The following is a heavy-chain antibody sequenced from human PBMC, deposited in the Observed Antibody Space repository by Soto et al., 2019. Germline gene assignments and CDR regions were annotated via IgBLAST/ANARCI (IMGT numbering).Heavy chain of an antibody. CDR2: ISFDGGNK. CDR1: GCTFSSYA. CDR3: ARSPIPARPAWFDP. J-gene: IGHJ5*02. V-gene: IGHV3-30-3*01. D-gene: IGHD6-6*01. Sequence: GGSLRLSCAASGCTFSSYAMHWVRQAPGKGLEWVAVISFDGGNKYYADSVKGRFTISRDNSKNTLYLQMNSLRAEDTAVYFCARSPIPARPAWFDPWGQGTLVTVSS.